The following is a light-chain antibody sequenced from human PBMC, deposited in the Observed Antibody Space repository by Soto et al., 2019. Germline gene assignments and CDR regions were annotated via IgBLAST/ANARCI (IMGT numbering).Light chain of an antibody. Sequence: SYELTQPPSVSVAPGQTVRVTCGGNNIETKTVHWYQQKPGQAPVLVVYDDSARPSGIPERFSGSNSGNTATLTISRVEAGDEADYYCQVWDSSSDPVVFGGGTKLTVL. CDR3: QVWDSSSDPVV. J-gene: IGLJ2*01. CDR1: NIETKT. V-gene: IGLV3-21*02. CDR2: DDS.